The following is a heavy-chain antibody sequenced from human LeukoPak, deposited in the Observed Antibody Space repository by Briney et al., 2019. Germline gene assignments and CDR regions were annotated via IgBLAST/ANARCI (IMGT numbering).Heavy chain of an antibody. CDR2: IIPIFGTA. D-gene: IGHD4-17*01. CDR1: GGTFSSYA. Sequence: SVKVSCKASGGTFSSYAISWVRQAPGQGLEWMGGIIPIFGTANYAQKFQGRVTITADESTSTAYMELSSLRAEDTAVYYCARGSKSYGDYIRSRIHYFDYWGQGTLVTVSS. V-gene: IGHV1-69*13. J-gene: IGHJ4*02. CDR3: ARGSKSYGDYIRSRIHYFDY.